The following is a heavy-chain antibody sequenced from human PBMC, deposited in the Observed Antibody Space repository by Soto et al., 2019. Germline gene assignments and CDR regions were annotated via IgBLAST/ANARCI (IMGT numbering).Heavy chain of an antibody. CDR2: ISGSGTTT. Sequence: PGGSLRLSCVASGFTFSNYFMNWARQAPGKGLEWVSSISGSGTTTYYADDVKGRFSISRDNSKNMLFLQMDSLRAEDTALYFCAKAANKAPYFDYWGQGTLVTVSS. V-gene: IGHV3-23*01. CDR1: GFTFSNYF. D-gene: IGHD6-25*01. CDR3: AKAANKAPYFDY. J-gene: IGHJ4*02.